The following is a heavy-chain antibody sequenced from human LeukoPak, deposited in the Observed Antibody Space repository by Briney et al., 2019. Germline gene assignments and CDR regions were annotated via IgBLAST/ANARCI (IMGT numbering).Heavy chain of an antibody. D-gene: IGHD3-16*01. Sequence: VASVKVSCKASGYTFTDYYLHWVRQAPGQGLEWMGWINPNSGGTNYAQKFHGRVTMTSDTSITTAYMGLNRLRSDDTAVYYCARAYTSPNGPYWGQGTLVIVSS. CDR2: INPNSGGT. J-gene: IGHJ4*02. CDR3: ARAYTSPNGPY. V-gene: IGHV1-2*02. CDR1: GYTFTDYY.